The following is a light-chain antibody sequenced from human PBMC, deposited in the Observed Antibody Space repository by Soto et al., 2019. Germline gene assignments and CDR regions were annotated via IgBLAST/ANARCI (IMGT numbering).Light chain of an antibody. CDR1: TSDVGGSDY. V-gene: IGLV2-11*01. J-gene: IGLJ2*01. CDR3: CSYAGSSTVI. Sequence: QSALTQPRSVSGSPGQSVTISCTGATSDVGGSDYVSWYQHHPGKAPELMLYDVNKRPSGVPDRFSGSKSGTTAALTISGLQTEDEADYYCCSYAGSSTVIFGGGTKLTVL. CDR2: DVN.